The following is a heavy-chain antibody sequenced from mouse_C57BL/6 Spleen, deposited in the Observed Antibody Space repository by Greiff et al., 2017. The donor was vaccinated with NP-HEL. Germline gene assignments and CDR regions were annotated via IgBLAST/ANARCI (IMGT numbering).Heavy chain of an antibody. CDR1: GYTFTSYG. J-gene: IGHJ1*03. D-gene: IGHD1-1*01. CDR3: GRFGDYYGSSDWYFDV. CDR2: IYPRDGST. Sequence: QVQLQQSGPELVKPGASVKLSCKASGYTFTSYGINWVKQRPGQGLEWIGWIYPRDGSTKYNEKFKGKATLPVDTSSSPAYLELHSRTSEESAVYFCGRFGDYYGSSDWYFDVWGTGTTVTVSS. V-gene: IGHV1-85*01.